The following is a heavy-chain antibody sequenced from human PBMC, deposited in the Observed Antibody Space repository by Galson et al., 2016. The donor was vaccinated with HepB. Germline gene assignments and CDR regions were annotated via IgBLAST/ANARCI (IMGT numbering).Heavy chain of an antibody. D-gene: IGHD2-8*02. CDR3: ARGSYGTDPIGDS. CDR1: GFPFNRYS. Sequence: SLRLSCAASGFPFNRYSMNWVRQAPGKGLEWVSYISRSGSTIYYADSVKGRFIISRDNAKNSLYLQMSSLRVEDTAVYHCARGSYGTDPIGDSWGQGTLVTVSS. V-gene: IGHV3-48*01. CDR2: ISRSGSTI. J-gene: IGHJ4*02.